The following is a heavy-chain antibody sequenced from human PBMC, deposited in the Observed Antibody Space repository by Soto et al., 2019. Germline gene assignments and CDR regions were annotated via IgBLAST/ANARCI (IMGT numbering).Heavy chain of an antibody. CDR3: AKDWYCSSTSCPYFDY. V-gene: IGHV3-23*01. J-gene: IGHJ4*02. CDR2: ISGSGGST. D-gene: IGHD2-2*01. CDR1: GFTFSSYA. Sequence: EVQLLESGGGLVQPGGSLRLSCAASGFTFSSYAMSWVRQAPGKGLEWVSAISGSGGSTYYADSVKGRFTISRDNSKNTLYLQMNSLRAEDTAVYYCAKDWYCSSTSCPYFDYWGPGTLVTVSS.